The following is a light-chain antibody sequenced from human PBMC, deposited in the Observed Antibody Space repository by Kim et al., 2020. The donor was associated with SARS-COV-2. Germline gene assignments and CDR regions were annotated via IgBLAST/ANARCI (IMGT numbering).Light chain of an antibody. CDR1: TSNIGSNS. Sequence: QSVLTQPPSASGTPGQRVTISCSGSTSNIGSNSVNWYQQLPVSAPKFLIYRNTKRPSGVPDRFSGSKSGTSASLAISGLRSEDEADYYCGAWDDSLSAVVFGGGTKLTVL. CDR3: GAWDDSLSAVV. J-gene: IGLJ2*01. V-gene: IGLV1-47*01. CDR2: RNT.